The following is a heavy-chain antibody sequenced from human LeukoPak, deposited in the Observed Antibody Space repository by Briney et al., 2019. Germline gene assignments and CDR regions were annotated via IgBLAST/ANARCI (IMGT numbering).Heavy chain of an antibody. J-gene: IGHJ6*02. Sequence: GGSLRLSCAASGFTFSSYSMNWVRQAPGKGLEWVSYISSSSVTIYYADSVKGRFTISRDNAKNSLYLQMNSLRAEDTAVYYCARVRTDYNMDVWGQGTTVTVSS. V-gene: IGHV3-48*01. D-gene: IGHD1-1*01. CDR2: ISSSSVTI. CDR1: GFTFSSYS. CDR3: ARVRTDYNMDV.